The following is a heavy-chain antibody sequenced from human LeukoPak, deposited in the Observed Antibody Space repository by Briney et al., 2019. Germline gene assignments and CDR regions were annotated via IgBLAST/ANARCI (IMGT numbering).Heavy chain of an antibody. CDR2: IWYDGSNK. CDR1: GFTFSSYG. Sequence: GGSLRLSCAASGFTFSSYGMHWVRQAPGKGLEWVAVIWYDGSNKYYADSVKGRFTISRDNAKNTLYLQMNSLRAEDTAVYYCARLQPYSSPDYWGQGTLATVSS. V-gene: IGHV3-33*03. D-gene: IGHD6-13*01. CDR3: ARLQPYSSPDY. J-gene: IGHJ4*02.